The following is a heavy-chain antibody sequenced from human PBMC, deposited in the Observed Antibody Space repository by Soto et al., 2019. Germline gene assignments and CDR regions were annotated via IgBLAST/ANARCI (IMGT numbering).Heavy chain of an antibody. J-gene: IGHJ4*02. Sequence: PGGSLRLSCAASVFTFSNYGMHLVRQAPGKGLEWVAVISYDGNNRYYGDSVKARFTISRDNSKNTVYLQMNSLRVEDTAVYYCASTWSGYYYFDSWGQGTLVTVSS. CDR1: VFTFSNYG. D-gene: IGHD3-3*01. CDR3: ASTWSGYYYFDS. CDR2: ISYDGNNR. V-gene: IGHV3-30*03.